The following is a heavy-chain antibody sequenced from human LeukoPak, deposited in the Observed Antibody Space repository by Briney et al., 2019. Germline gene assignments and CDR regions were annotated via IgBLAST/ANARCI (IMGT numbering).Heavy chain of an antibody. J-gene: IGHJ4*02. CDR1: GFTFSNAW. CDR2: IKSKTDGCTT. V-gene: IGHV3-15*01. CDR3: TTGGY. Sequence: GGSLRLSCAASGFTFSNAWMSWVRQDPGKGGEWVGRIKSKTDGCTTDYAARVKGRFTISRDDSKNTLYLQMNSLKTEDTAVYYCTTGGYWGQGTLVTVSS.